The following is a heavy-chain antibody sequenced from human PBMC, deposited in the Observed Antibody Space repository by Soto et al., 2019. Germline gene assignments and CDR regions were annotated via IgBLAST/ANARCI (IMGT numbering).Heavy chain of an antibody. D-gene: IGHD3-10*01. CDR3: VKGKYSRSGLLDWFDP. CDR1: GFTFSSYA. Sequence: GGSVRLSCSGSGFTFSSYAMHWVRQAPGKGLEYASAISSNGGSTYYADSVKGRFTISRDNSKKTLYLQMTSLRVEDTAVYYCVKGKYSRSGLLDWFDPWGQGTVVTVSS. J-gene: IGHJ5*01. CDR2: ISSNGGST. V-gene: IGHV3-64D*06.